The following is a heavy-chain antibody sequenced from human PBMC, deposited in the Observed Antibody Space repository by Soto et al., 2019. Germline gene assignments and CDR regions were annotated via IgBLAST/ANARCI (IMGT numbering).Heavy chain of an antibody. D-gene: IGHD3-22*01. CDR1: GFTFNTYA. J-gene: IGHJ3*02. V-gene: IGHV3-23*01. CDR2: TRGSGGAT. CDR3: ARDLYDSSGYYRNPDAFDI. Sequence: GGSLRLSCAASGFTFNTYAVTWVRQAPGKGLEWASITRGSGGATDYADSVKGRFAISRDNAKNSLYLQMNSLRAEDTAVYYCARDLYDSSGYYRNPDAFDIWGQGTMVTVSS.